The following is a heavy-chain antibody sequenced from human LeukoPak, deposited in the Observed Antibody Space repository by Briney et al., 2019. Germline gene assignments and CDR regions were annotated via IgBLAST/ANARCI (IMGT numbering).Heavy chain of an antibody. V-gene: IGHV4-59*01. CDR3: ARELTGWFDP. J-gene: IGHJ5*02. D-gene: IGHD3-10*01. Sequence: PSETLSLTCTVSGGSISSYYWSWIRQPPGKGLEWIGNIYYSGSTNYNPSLKSRVTISVDTSKNQFSLKLSSVTAADTAVYYCARELTGWFDPWGQGTLVSVSS. CDR1: GGSISSYY. CDR2: IYYSGST.